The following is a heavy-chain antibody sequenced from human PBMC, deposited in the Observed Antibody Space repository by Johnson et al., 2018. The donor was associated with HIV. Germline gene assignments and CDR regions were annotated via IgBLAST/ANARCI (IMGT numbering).Heavy chain of an antibody. V-gene: IGHV3-23*04. CDR3: AKSTQASILRESGPYGAFDI. D-gene: IGHD3-10*01. CDR1: GFTFSSYA. CDR2: TSGSGGST. Sequence: EVQLVESGGGLVQPGGSLRLSCAAPGFTFSSYAMSWVRQAPGKGLAWVSATSGSGGSTYYADPVKGRFTIPRDNSKNTLYLQMNSLRMEDTAVYYCAKSTQASILRESGPYGAFDIWGLGTLVTVSS. J-gene: IGHJ3*02.